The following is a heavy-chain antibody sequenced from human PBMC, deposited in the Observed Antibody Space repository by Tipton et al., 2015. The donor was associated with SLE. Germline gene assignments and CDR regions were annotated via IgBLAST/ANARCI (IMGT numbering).Heavy chain of an antibody. CDR3: AREVGLLH. V-gene: IGHV4-39*07. CDR2: IYHSGST. Sequence: TLSLTCTVSGGSISSSSYYWGWIRHPPGKGLEWIGSIYHSGSTNYNPSLKSRVTISVDTSKNQFSLKLSSVTAADTAVYYCAREVGLLHWGQGTLVTVSS. J-gene: IGHJ4*02. CDR1: GGSISSSSYY.